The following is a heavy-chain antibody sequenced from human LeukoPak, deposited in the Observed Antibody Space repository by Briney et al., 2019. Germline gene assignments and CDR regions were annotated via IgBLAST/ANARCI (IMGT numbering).Heavy chain of an antibody. CDR3: ARERRPVRRYYGMDV. Sequence: PSETLSLTCAVYGGSFSGYYWSWIRQPPGKGLEWIGEINHSGSTNYNPSLKSRVTISVDTSKNQFSLKLSSVTAADTAVYYCARERRPVRRYYGMDVWGQGTTVTVSS. CDR2: INHSGST. V-gene: IGHV4-34*01. J-gene: IGHJ6*02. D-gene: IGHD6-19*01. CDR1: GGSFSGYY.